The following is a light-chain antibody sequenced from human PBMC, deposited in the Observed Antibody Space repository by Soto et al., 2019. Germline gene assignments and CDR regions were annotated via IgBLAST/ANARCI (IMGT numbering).Light chain of an antibody. Sequence: DIQMTQSPSSLSASVGDRVTITCRSSQSIRSYLNLFQQKTWKAPNLLIYAASSLQSGVPSRFSGSGSGTDFTLTINILQPEDFATYYCQQSYSIPVTFGQGTQLEIK. J-gene: IGKJ2*01. V-gene: IGKV1-39*01. CDR1: QSIRSY. CDR3: QQSYSIPVT. CDR2: AAS.